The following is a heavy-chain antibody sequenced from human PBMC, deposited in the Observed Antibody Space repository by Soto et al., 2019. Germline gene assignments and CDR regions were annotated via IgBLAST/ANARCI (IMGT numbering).Heavy chain of an antibody. D-gene: IGHD2-21*02. Sequence: ESGGGLVKPGGSLRLSCAASGFTVTNAWMIWVRQAPGKGLEWVGRIKSEPDGGTTDYAAPVKGRFTISRDDSKNMVYLQMNSLKTEDTAVYYCTTCLTAAPRRFDPWGQGTLVTVSS. J-gene: IGHJ5*02. CDR1: GFTVTNAW. CDR2: IKSEPDGGTT. V-gene: IGHV3-15*07. CDR3: TTCLTAAPRRFDP.